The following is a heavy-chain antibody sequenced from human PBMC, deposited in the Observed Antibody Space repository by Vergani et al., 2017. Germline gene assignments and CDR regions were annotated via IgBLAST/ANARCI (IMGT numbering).Heavy chain of an antibody. Sequence: EVQLLESGGGLVQPGGSLRLSCAASVFTFSSYAMSWVRQAPGKGLEWVSGISNSGGSTYYADAVKGRFTVSRDNSKNTLYLQMNSLRAEDTAIYYCARKDCSGGSCYFDYWGQGTLVTVSS. CDR2: ISNSGGST. CDR3: ARKDCSGGSCYFDY. V-gene: IGHV3-23*01. D-gene: IGHD2-15*01. CDR1: VFTFSSYA. J-gene: IGHJ4*02.